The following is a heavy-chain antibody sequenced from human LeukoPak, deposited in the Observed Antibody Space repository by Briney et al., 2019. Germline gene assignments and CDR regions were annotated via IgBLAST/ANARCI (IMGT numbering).Heavy chain of an antibody. CDR1: GYRFSDNY. D-gene: IGHD3-22*01. V-gene: IGHV1-2*02. J-gene: IGHJ3*01. Sequence: ASVKVSFKASGYRFSDNYVHWVRQAPGQGLEHMGWINPKSGDTHFSQRFKGRVTITTDTSINTAYMEKRKLRSDETAVYYCARGKDDSTGHYDAFDVWGHGTMVTVSS. CDR2: INPKSGDT. CDR3: ARGKDDSTGHYDAFDV.